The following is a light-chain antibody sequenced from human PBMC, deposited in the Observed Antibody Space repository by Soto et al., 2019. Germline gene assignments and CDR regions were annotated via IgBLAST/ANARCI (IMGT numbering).Light chain of an antibody. CDR3: QQRSNWPIT. CDR2: DAS. CDR1: QSVSSY. V-gene: IGKV3-11*01. Sequence: EIVLTQSPATLSLSPGERATLSCRASQSVSSYLAWYQQKPGQAPRLLIYDASNRATGIPARFSGSGSGTDYTLTISSLEPEDVAVYYCQQRSNWPITFGQGTRLEI. J-gene: IGKJ5*01.